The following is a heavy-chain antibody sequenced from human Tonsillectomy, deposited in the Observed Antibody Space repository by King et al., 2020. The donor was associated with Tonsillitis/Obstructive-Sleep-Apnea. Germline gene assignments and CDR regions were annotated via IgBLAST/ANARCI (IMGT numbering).Heavy chain of an antibody. CDR2: IYYSGST. V-gene: IGHV4-59*01. CDR1: GGSISSYY. J-gene: IGHJ3*02. D-gene: IGHD3-3*01. Sequence: QLQESGPGLVKPSETLSLTCTVSGGSISSYYWSWIRQPPGKGLEWIGYIYYSGSTNYNPSLKSRVTISVDTSKNQFSLKLSSVTAADTAVYYCARDYSYDFWSGTGANDAFDIWGQGTMVTVSS. CDR3: ARDYSYDFWSGTGANDAFDI.